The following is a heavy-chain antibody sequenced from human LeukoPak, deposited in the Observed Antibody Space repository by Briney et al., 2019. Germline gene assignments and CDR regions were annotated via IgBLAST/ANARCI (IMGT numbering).Heavy chain of an antibody. CDR1: GFTFSSYA. V-gene: IGHV3-23*01. Sequence: GGSLRLSCAASGFTFSSYAMNWVRQAPGKGLEWVSSISESGGTTDYADSVKGRFTISRDNAKNSLYLQMNSLRAEDTAVYYCARTMWAAAGTIFDYWGQGTLVTVSS. D-gene: IGHD6-13*01. CDR3: ARTMWAAAGTIFDY. CDR2: ISESGGTT. J-gene: IGHJ4*02.